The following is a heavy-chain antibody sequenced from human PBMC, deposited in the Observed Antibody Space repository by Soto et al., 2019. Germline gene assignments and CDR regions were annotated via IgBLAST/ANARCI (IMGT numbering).Heavy chain of an antibody. J-gene: IGHJ4*02. CDR2: ISGSGGSS. CDR3: ARAGSWNLDS. Sequence: WGSLRLSCAASGFTFTSYAMSWVRQAPGKGLEWVSAISGSGGSSYYADSVKGRFTISRDNSKNTLFLQMNSLRAEDTAIYYCARAGSWNLDSWGQGTPVTVSS. D-gene: IGHD1-1*01. CDR1: GFTFTSYA. V-gene: IGHV3-23*01.